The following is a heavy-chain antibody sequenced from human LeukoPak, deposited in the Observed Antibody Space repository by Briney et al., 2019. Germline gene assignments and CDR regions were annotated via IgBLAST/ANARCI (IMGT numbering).Heavy chain of an antibody. CDR3: ARLLWFGELPDYWYFDP. CDR1: GGSMSSHY. CDR2: IYYSGST. V-gene: IGHV4-59*11. D-gene: IGHD3-10*01. J-gene: IGHJ2*01. Sequence: SETLSLTCTVSGGSMSSHYWSWIRQPPGKGLESIGYIYYSGSTNYNPPLKSRVTMSVDTSKNQFSLKLSSVTAADTAVYYCARLLWFGELPDYWYFDPWGRGTLVTVSS.